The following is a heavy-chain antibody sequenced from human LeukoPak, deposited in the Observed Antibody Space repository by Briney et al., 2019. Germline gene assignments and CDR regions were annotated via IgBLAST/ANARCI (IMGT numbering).Heavy chain of an antibody. D-gene: IGHD1-26*01. V-gene: IGHV3-9*01. Sequence: WVRQAPGKGLEWVSGISWNSGSIGYADSVKGRFTISRDNAKNSLYLQMNSLRAEDTALYYCAKGRTSTYYYFDYWGQGTLVTVSS. CDR3: AKGRTSTYYYFDY. CDR2: ISWNSGSI. J-gene: IGHJ4*02.